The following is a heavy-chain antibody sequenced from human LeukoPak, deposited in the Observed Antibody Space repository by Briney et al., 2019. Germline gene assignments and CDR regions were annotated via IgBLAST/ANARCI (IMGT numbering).Heavy chain of an antibody. CDR2: IYYSGST. CDR3: ARVEGAIDY. J-gene: IGHJ4*02. Sequence: SETLSLTCTVSGDSITPYYWSWIRQPPGKGLEWIGYIYYSGSTYYNPSLKSRVTISVDTSKNQFSLKLSSVTAADTAVYYCARVEGAIDYWGQGTLVTVSS. D-gene: IGHD1-26*01. V-gene: IGHV4-59*08. CDR1: GDSITPYY.